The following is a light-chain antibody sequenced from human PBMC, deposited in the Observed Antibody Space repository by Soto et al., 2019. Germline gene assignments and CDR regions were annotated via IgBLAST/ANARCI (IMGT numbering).Light chain of an antibody. J-gene: IGKJ2*01. CDR1: QSVLYSSNNNNY. CDR3: QQYYTTPYT. CDR2: WAS. Sequence: DIVMTQSPDSLAVSLGERATINCKSSQSVLYSSNNNNYLAWYQQKPGQPPKLLIYWASIRESGVPDRFSGSGSGTDFTLTIRSLQAADVAVYYCQQYYTTPYTFGQGTKLEIK. V-gene: IGKV4-1*01.